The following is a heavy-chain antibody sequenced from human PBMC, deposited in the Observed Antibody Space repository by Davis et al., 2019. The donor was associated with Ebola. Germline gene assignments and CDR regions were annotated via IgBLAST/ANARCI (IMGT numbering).Heavy chain of an antibody. D-gene: IGHD1-26*01. Sequence: MPSETLSLTCTVANGSVNSNVYSWNWIRQSPEKGLEWIGFIYNRGTTNYNPSLNSRVTISKDTSRNQFSLELRSVTAADTAVYYCAALFSGSYLAYVDVWGKGTTVTVS. CDR3: AALFSGSYLAYVDV. J-gene: IGHJ6*03. CDR2: IYNRGTT. V-gene: IGHV4-61*08. CDR1: NGSVNSNVYS.